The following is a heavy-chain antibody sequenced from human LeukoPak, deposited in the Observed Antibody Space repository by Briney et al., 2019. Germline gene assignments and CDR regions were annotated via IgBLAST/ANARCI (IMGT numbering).Heavy chain of an antibody. CDR3: ARGWDIVVVPAAIRFDAFDI. CDR1: GFTFSNYA. J-gene: IGHJ3*02. D-gene: IGHD2-2*02. Sequence: GGSLRLSCAASGFTFSNYAMHWVRQAPGQGLEWVAVTSYDGSNKYYAGSVKGRFTISRDNSKDTLYLQMNSLRAEDTAVYYCARGWDIVVVPAAIRFDAFDIWGQGTMVTVSS. CDR2: TSYDGSNK. V-gene: IGHV3-30*04.